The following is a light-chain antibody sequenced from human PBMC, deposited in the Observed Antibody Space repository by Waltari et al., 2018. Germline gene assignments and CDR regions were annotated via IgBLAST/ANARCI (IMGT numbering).Light chain of an antibody. J-gene: IGKJ4*01. Sequence: DIVMTQSPDSLAVSLGERATINCKSSQSVLYSSNNKNYLAWYQQQPGQPPKLIIYWAATRESGVPDRFSGSEAVTDFTLTISSLQAEDVAVYYCQQYYKSPLTFGGGTKVEIK. CDR1: QSVLYSSNNKNY. V-gene: IGKV4-1*01. CDR3: QQYYKSPLT. CDR2: WAA.